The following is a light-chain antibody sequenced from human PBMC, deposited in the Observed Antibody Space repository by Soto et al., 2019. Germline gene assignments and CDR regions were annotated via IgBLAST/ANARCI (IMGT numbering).Light chain of an antibody. CDR1: QSISSY. CDR2: AAS. J-gene: IGKJ1*01. V-gene: IGKV1-39*01. Sequence: DIQLTHSPSSLSASVGDRVTITCRASQSISSYLNWYQQKPGQAPKLMIYAASSLQRGVPSRFSGSGSGTDFTLTISSLQPEDFATYDCQQSYSTPRTFGQGTKVQIK. CDR3: QQSYSTPRT.